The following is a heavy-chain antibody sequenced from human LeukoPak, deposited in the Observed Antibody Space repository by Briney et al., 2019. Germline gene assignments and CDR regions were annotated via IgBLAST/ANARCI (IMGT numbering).Heavy chain of an antibody. CDR3: ARQPAATAAFDI. J-gene: IGHJ3*02. Sequence: SETLSLTCTVSGGSINNYYWSWIRQPPGKGLEWIGYIYYSGADMNYNPSLKSRLTISVDTSKNQISLMLTSMTAADTAVYYCARQPAATAAFDIWAQGTMVTVSS. CDR1: GGSINNYY. V-gene: IGHV4-59*08. D-gene: IGHD5-18*01. CDR2: IYYSGADM.